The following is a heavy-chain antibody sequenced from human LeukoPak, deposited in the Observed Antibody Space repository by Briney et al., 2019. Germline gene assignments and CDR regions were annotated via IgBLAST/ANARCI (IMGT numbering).Heavy chain of an antibody. J-gene: IGHJ3*02. Sequence: SETLSLTCTVSGGSISSYYWSWIRQPPGKGLEWIGYIYYSGSTNYNPSLKSRVTISVDTSKNQFSLKLSSVTAADTAVYYCARGLVRGVIIKGGAFDIWGQGTMVTVSS. CDR1: GGSISSYY. D-gene: IGHD3-10*01. CDR2: IYYSGST. CDR3: ARGLVRGVIIKGGAFDI. V-gene: IGHV4-59*01.